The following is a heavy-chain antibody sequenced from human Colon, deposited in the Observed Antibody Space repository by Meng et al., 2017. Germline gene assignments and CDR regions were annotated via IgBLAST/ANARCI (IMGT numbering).Heavy chain of an antibody. V-gene: IGHV3-9*01. J-gene: IGHJ4*02. CDR2: ITWNSGGI. D-gene: IGHD5-24*01. Sequence: SLRLSCTASGFTFDDFAMNWVRQAPGKGLEWVSGITWNSGGIGYADSVKGRFTISRDNAKNSLYLEMNSLTVEDTALYFCVKDNYGGLDSWGQGTLVTVSS. CDR3: VKDNYGGLDS. CDR1: GFTFDDFA.